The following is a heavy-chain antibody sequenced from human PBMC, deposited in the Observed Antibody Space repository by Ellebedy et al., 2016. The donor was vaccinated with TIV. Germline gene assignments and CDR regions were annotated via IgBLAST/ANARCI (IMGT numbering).Heavy chain of an antibody. V-gene: IGHV1-69*04. CDR3: ARAGGIAARRNYFDY. CDR2: IIPILGIA. CDR1: GGTFSSYA. D-gene: IGHD6-6*01. Sequence: AASVKVSCKASGGTFSSYAISWVRQAPGQGLEWMGRIIPILGIANYAQKFQGRVTITADKSTSTAYMELRSLRSEDTAVYYCARAGGIAARRNYFDYWGQGTLVTVSS. J-gene: IGHJ4*02.